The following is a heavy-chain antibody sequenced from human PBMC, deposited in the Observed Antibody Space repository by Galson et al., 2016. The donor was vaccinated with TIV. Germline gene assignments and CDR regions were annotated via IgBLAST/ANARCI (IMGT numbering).Heavy chain of an antibody. CDR1: GGTINTYP. CDR3: VRAPGGRNWYFDL. Sequence: SETLSLTCTVSGGTINTYPWNWIRQSPGKGLEWIGYVYYTGSTNYNPSLKSRVTISVDTSKNQFSLNLNSVTSADTAVYSCVRAPGGRNWYFDLWGRGTLVTVSS. CDR2: VYYTGST. D-gene: IGHD4-23*01. V-gene: IGHV4-59*01. J-gene: IGHJ2*01.